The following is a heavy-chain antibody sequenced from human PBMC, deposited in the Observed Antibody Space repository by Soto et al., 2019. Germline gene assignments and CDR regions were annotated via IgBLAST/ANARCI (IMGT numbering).Heavy chain of an antibody. CDR1: GFTFSSYS. V-gene: IGHV3-21*01. CDR3: ARDPHGYYGVAYFDS. Sequence: EVQLVESGGGLVKPGGSLRLSCAASGFTFSSYSMNWVRQAPGKGLEWVSSISSSSSYIYYADSVKGRFTISRDNAKNSLYLQMNSLRAEDTAVYYCARDPHGYYGVAYFDSWGQGTLVTVSS. CDR2: ISSSSSYI. J-gene: IGHJ4*02. D-gene: IGHD4-17*01.